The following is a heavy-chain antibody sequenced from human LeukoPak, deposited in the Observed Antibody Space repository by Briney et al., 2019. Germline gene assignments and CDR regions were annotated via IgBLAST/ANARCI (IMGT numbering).Heavy chain of an antibody. CDR1: GYTFTGYY. CDR2: INPNSGGT. CDR3: ARDRIVVVPAAMGDDAFDI. Sequence: ASVTVSCKASGYTFTGYYMHWVRQAPGQGLEWMGWINPNSGGTNYAQKFQGRVTMTRDTSISTAYMELSRLRSDDTAVYYCARDRIVVVPAAMGDDAFDIWGQGTMVTVSS. D-gene: IGHD2-2*01. V-gene: IGHV1-2*02. J-gene: IGHJ3*02.